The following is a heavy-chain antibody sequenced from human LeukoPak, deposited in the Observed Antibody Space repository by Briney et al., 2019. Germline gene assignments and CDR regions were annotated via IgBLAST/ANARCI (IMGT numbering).Heavy chain of an antibody. Sequence: ASVNVSCKASGYTFTDYYMHWVRQAPGQGLEWMGWINPNSGDTYYAPKFQGRVTMTRDTSISTAYMELSRLRSDDTAVYYCARDGTMSTRAPGGVPDYWGQGTLVTVSS. CDR2: INPNSGDT. D-gene: IGHD3-10*02. CDR1: GYTFTDYY. J-gene: IGHJ4*02. V-gene: IGHV1-2*02. CDR3: ARDGTMSTRAPGGVPDY.